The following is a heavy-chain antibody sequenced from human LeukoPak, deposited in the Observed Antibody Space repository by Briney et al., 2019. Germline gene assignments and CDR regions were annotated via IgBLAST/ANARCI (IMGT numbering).Heavy chain of an antibody. V-gene: IGHV4-4*07. Sequence: SETLSLTCTVSGGSISSYYWSWIRQPAGKGLEWIGRIYTSGSTNYNPSLKSRVTMSVDTSKNQFSLKLSSVTAADTAVYYCARAVGSGSFQTYYYYMNVWGKGTTVTISS. J-gene: IGHJ6*03. CDR2: IYTSGST. D-gene: IGHD3-10*01. CDR1: GGSISSYY. CDR3: ARAVGSGSFQTYYYYMNV.